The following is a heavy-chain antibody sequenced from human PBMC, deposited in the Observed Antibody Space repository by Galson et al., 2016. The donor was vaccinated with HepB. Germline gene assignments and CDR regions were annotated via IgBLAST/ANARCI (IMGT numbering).Heavy chain of an antibody. CDR2: LNPIDGTT. V-gene: IGHV1-46*01. CDR3: ARETYCSGGQCSNGMDV. CDR1: GYTFTTYY. J-gene: IGHJ6*02. D-gene: IGHD2-15*01. Sequence: SVKVSCKASGYTFTTYYMHWVRQAPGQGLEWMGILNPIDGTTSYAEQFQGRVTMTRDTSTSTVYLELSSLTSEDTAMYYCARETYCSGGQCSNGMDVWGQGTTVTVSS.